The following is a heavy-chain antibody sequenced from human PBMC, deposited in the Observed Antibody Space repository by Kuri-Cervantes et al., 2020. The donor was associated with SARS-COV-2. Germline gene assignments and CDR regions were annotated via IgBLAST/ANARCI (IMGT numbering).Heavy chain of an antibody. CDR1: GFTFSSYS. J-gene: IGHJ3*02. CDR2: ISSSSSTI. V-gene: IGHV3-48*01. CDR3: ASNRPLDITIFGVVIPPTGGDAFDI. Sequence: GGLLRLPCAASGFTFSSYSMNWVRQAPGKGLEWVSYISSSSSTIYYANSVKGRFTISRDNAKNSLYLQMNSLRAEDTAVYYCASNRPLDITIFGVVIPPTGGDAFDIWGQGTMVTVSS. D-gene: IGHD3-3*01.